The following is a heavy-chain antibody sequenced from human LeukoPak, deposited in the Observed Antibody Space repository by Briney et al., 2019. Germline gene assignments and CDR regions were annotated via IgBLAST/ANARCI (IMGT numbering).Heavy chain of an antibody. CDR2: IHPSGTT. CDR1: GDSMRSFY. V-gene: IGHV4-4*07. CDR3: ARGDLYDGGGRNWFDP. D-gene: IGHD3-16*01. J-gene: IGHJ5*02. Sequence: PSETLSLTCTVPGDSMRSFYWSFIRQPAGKGLEWIGRIHPSGTTWYNSSLKSRVAMSVDTSKNQFSLRLTSVTAADTAVYYCARGDLYDGGGRNWFDPWGQGTLVTVSS.